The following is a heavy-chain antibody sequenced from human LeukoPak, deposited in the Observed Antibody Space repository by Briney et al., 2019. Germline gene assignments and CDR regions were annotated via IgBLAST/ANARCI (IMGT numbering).Heavy chain of an antibody. CDR2: GTESNT. CDR1: GFSFSSYA. V-gene: IGHV3-23*01. J-gene: IGHJ4*02. CDR3: SKDAGAKGA. Sequence: PGGSLRLSCVASGFSFSSYALSWVRQAPGKGLEWVAGGTESNTYYADSVKGRFTISTDSSKNTLHLQMNSLRAGDTTASYCSKDAGAKGAWDKGPLVIVSS.